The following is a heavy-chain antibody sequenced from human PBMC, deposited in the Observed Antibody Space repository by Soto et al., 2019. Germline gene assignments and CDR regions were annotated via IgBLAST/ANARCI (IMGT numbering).Heavy chain of an antibody. CDR3: ARDDYYGSGSYYNASYALDY. CDR1: GGSFSGYY. Sequence: QVQLQQWGAGLLKPSETLSLTCAVYGGSFSGYYWSWIRQPPGKGLEWIGEINHSGSTNYNPSLMXRVTISVDTSXXQXSXMLSSVTAADTAVYYCARDDYYGSGSYYNASYALDYWGQGTLVTVSS. J-gene: IGHJ4*02. D-gene: IGHD3-10*01. CDR2: INHSGST. V-gene: IGHV4-34*01.